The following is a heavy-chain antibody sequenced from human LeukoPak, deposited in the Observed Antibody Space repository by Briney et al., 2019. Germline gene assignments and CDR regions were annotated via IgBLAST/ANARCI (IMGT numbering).Heavy chain of an antibody. CDR3: AKDWPGPNYSNY. Sequence: GGSLRLSCAASGFTFSGYAMTWVRQAPGKRLEWVSSISDSGTNTYYADSVKGRFTISRDNSKNTLYLQMNSLRAEDTAVYYYAKDWPGPNYSNYWGQGTLVTVSS. D-gene: IGHD4-11*01. J-gene: IGHJ4*02. V-gene: IGHV3-23*01. CDR2: ISDSGTNT. CDR1: GFTFSGYA.